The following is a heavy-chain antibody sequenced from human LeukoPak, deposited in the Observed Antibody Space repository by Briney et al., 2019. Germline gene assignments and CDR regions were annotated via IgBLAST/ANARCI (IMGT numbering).Heavy chain of an antibody. CDR3: ARHADY. V-gene: IGHV4-39*01. CDR1: GDSISGHY. Sequence: SETLSLTCTVSGDSISGHYWSWIRQPPGKGLEWIGSIYYSGSTYYNPSLKSRVTISVDTSKNQFSLKLSSVTAADTAVYYCARHADYWGQGTLVTVSS. CDR2: IYYSGST. J-gene: IGHJ4*02.